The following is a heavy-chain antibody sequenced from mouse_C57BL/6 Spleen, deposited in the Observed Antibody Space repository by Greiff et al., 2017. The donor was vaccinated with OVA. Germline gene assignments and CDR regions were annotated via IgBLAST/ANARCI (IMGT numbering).Heavy chain of an antibody. CDR1: GYTFTDYE. Sequence: QVHVKQSGAELVRPGASVTLSCKASGYTFTDYEMHWVKQTPVHGLEWIGAIDPETGGTAYNQKFKGKAILTADKSSSTAYMELRSLTSEDSAVYYCTRSDDGYLGYWGQGTTLTVSS. D-gene: IGHD2-3*01. CDR2: IDPETGGT. J-gene: IGHJ2*01. V-gene: IGHV1-15*01. CDR3: TRSDDGYLGY.